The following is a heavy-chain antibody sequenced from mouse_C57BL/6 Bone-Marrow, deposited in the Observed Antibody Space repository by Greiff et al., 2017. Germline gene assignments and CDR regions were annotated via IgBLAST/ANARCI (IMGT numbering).Heavy chain of an antibody. CDR3: ARRYDYVGWFAD. V-gene: IGHV1-18*01. D-gene: IGHD2-4*01. Sequence: EVQLQESGPELVKPGASVKIPCKASGYTFTDYNMDWVKQSHGKSLEWIGDINPNNGGTSYNQKFKGKATLTVDTSSSTAYMELRSLTSEDTAVYYCARRYDYVGWFADWGQGTLVTVSA. CDR2: INPNNGGT. CDR1: GYTFTDYN. J-gene: IGHJ3*01.